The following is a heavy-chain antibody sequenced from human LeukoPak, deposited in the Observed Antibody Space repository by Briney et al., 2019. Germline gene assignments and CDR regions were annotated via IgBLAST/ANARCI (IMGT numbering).Heavy chain of an antibody. J-gene: IGHJ4*02. CDR2: SFSGDSI. Sequence: GGSLRLSCAASGFTFSDSAMTWVRQAPGKGLEWVSLSFSGDSIYYADSVRGRFTISRDNSKDTLYLQMNSLRAEDTAVYYCAREAYSSSSFDYWGQGTLVTVSS. CDR1: GFTFSDSA. CDR3: AREAYSSSSFDY. V-gene: IGHV3-23*01. D-gene: IGHD6-6*01.